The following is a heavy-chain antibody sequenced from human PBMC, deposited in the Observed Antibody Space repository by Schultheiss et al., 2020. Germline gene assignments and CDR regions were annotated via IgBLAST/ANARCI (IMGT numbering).Heavy chain of an antibody. CDR3: VTTLTAGNYFDY. V-gene: IGHV3-64D*09. Sequence: GGSLRLSCSASGFTFIAMFWVRQAPGEALQYVSAITSGGGDTFYADLVKGRFTISRDTSKNTVYLHMRNQRPEDTAIYYCVTTLTAGNYFDYWGQGTLVTVSS. J-gene: IGHJ4*02. CDR1: GFTFIA. CDR2: ITSGGGDT. D-gene: IGHD6-19*01.